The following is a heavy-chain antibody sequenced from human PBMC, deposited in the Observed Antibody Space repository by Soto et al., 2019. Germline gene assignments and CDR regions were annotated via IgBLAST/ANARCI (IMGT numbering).Heavy chain of an antibody. CDR1: GFTFSTSW. CDR2: INSDGSST. V-gene: IGHV3-74*01. CDR3: AYGMDV. J-gene: IGHJ6*02. Sequence: HPGGSPRLSCAASGFTFSTSWMHWVRQAPGKGLLWVSRINSDGSSTTYADSVKGRFTISRDNAKNTLYLQMNSLRAEDTAVYYCAYGMDVWGQGTTVTVSS.